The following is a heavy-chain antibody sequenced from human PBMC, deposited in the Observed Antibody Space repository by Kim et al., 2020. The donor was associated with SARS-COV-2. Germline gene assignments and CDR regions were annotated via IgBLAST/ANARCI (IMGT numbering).Heavy chain of an antibody. V-gene: IGHV1-24*01. J-gene: IGHJ4*02. CDR3: ATDRPPHGAMPFAY. D-gene: IGHD2-2*01. Sequence: AKKFQGRVTMTEDTSTDTAYMELSSLRSEDTAVYYCATDRPPHGAMPFAYWGQGTLVTVSS.